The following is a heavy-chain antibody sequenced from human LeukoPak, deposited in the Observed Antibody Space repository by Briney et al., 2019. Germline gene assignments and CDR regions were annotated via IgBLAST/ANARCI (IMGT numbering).Heavy chain of an antibody. Sequence: GGSLRLSCGASGFIFSNYAMSWVRQAPGEGLEWVSGIRDNGGGRYYADSVKGRFTISRDNSKNMLYLQMNSLRAEDTAVYYCAKESGALGAPLYDYWGRGILVTASS. CDR1: GFIFSNYA. D-gene: IGHD4/OR15-4a*01. J-gene: IGHJ4*02. CDR2: IRDNGGGR. CDR3: AKESGALGAPLYDY. V-gene: IGHV3-23*01.